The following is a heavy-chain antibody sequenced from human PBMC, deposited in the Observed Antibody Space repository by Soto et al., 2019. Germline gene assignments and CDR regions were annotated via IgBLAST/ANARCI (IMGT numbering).Heavy chain of an antibody. CDR1: GFSLSTSVVG. Sequence: QITLKESGPTLVKPTQTLTLTCTFSGFSLSTSVVGVGCIRQHRGKALEWLALIYWDDDKRYSPSLKSRLTITNDTSKTQAVLTMTGMEPVDTATYYCAHHGSRWDRFYYWGQGTLVTVSS. CDR3: AHHGSRWDRFYY. CDR2: IYWDDDK. V-gene: IGHV2-5*02. D-gene: IGHD6-13*01. J-gene: IGHJ4*02.